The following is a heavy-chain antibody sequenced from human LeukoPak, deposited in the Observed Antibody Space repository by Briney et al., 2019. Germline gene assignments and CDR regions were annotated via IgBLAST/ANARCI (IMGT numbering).Heavy chain of an antibody. Sequence: PGGSLRLSCAASGFTFSSYSMNWVRQAPGKGLEWFSSISSTSSYIYYADSVKGRFTISRDNAKNSLFLQMNSLRAEDTAVYYCARELMGLTMIVVVNPIDYWRQGTLVTVSS. J-gene: IGHJ4*02. CDR1: GFTFSSYS. CDR3: ARELMGLTMIVVVNPIDY. V-gene: IGHV3-21*01. D-gene: IGHD3-22*01. CDR2: ISSTSSYI.